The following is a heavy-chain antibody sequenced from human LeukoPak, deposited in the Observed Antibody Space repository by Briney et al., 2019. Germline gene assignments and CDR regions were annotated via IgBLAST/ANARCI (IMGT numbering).Heavy chain of an antibody. CDR1: GFTFSSYA. V-gene: IGHV3-30*04. CDR3: ARDPISSSSYYFDY. Sequence: GRSLRLSCAASGFTFSSYAMHWVRQAPGKGLEWVAVTSYDGSNKYYADSVKGRFTISRDNSKNTLYLQMNSLRAEDTAVYYCARDPISSSSYYFDYWGQGTLVTVSS. J-gene: IGHJ4*02. CDR2: TSYDGSNK. D-gene: IGHD6-6*01.